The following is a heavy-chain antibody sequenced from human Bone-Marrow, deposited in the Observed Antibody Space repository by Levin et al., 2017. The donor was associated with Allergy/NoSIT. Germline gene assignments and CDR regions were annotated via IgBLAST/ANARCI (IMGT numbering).Heavy chain of an antibody. CDR3: ASANGTTWYPFEY. V-gene: IGHV3-48*01. J-gene: IGHJ4*02. Sequence: GGSLRLSCEVSGFSVSSYTMNWVRQAPGEGLEWISYISITGSTIYYAESVKGRFTISRDYAKRAVFLQMNSLRVEDTAVYYCASANGTTWYPFEYWGQGTLVTVSS. D-gene: IGHD6-13*01. CDR2: ISITGSTI. CDR1: GFSVSSYT.